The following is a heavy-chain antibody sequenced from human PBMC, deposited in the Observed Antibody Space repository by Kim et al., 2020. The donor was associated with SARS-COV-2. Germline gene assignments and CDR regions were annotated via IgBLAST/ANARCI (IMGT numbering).Heavy chain of an antibody. Sequence: SETLSLTCTVSGGSISSSSYYWGWIRQPPGKGLEWIGSIYYSGSTYYNPSLKSRVTISVDSFKNQFSLKMSSVTAADTAVYYCARDRATGASNWFDPWGQGTLVTVSS. J-gene: IGHJ5*02. CDR2: IYYSGST. V-gene: IGHV4-39*07. D-gene: IGHD4-4*01. CDR1: GGSISSSSYY. CDR3: ARDRATGASNWFDP.